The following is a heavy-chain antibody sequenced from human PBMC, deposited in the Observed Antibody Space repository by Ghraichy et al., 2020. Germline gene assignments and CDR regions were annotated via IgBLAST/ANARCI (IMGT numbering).Heavy chain of an antibody. V-gene: IGHV4-39*01. D-gene: IGHD6-6*01. CDR3: ARLRGSAARHYFDY. CDR1: GGSISSSSYY. J-gene: IGHJ4*02. CDR2: IYYSGST. Sequence: SETLSLTCTVSGGSISSSSYYWGWIRQPPGKGLEWIGSIYYSGSTYYNPSLKSRVTISVDTSKNQFSLKLSSVTAADTAVYYCARLRGSAARHYFDYWGQGTLVTVSS.